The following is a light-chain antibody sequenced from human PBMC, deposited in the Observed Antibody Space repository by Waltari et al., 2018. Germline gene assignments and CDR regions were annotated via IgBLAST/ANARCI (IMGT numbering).Light chain of an antibody. Sequence: DIQMTQSPSSLSASVGDRVTITCRASQSISSYLNWYQQKPGKAPKLLIYAASSLQSGVPSRFSGSGSGTDFTLTISSLQPEDFAVYYCQQYYDGRTFGQGTKLEIK. CDR2: AAS. V-gene: IGKV1-39*01. CDR1: QSISSY. J-gene: IGKJ2*01. CDR3: QQYYDGRT.